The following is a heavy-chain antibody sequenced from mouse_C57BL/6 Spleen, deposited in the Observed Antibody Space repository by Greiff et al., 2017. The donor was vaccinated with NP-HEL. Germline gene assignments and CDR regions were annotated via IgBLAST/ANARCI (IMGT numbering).Heavy chain of an antibody. CDR2: IYPSDSET. D-gene: IGHD2-2*01. V-gene: IGHV1-61*01. CDR1: GYTFTSYW. J-gene: IGHJ1*03. Sequence: QVQLQQPGAELVRPGSSVKLSCKASGYTFTSYWMDWVKQRPGQGLEWIGNIYPSDSETHYNQKFKDKATLTVDKSSSTAYMQLSSLTSEDSAVYYCARPQRGYWYFDVWGTGTTVTVSS. CDR3: ARPQRGYWYFDV.